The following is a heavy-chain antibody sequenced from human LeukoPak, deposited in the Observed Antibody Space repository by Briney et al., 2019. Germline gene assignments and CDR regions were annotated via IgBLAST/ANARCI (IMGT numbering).Heavy chain of an antibody. CDR2: IHHTGST. Sequence: PSETLSLTCTVSGGSISTYYWSWIRQPPGKGLEWIGYIHHTGSTYYNPSLKSRVTISVDRSKNQFSLKMSSVTAADTAVCYCARGNRVRYGSGRQDKLYYYYMDVWGKGTTVTVSS. D-gene: IGHD3-10*01. V-gene: IGHV4-59*12. CDR1: GGSISTYY. CDR3: ARGNRVRYGSGRQDKLYYYYMDV. J-gene: IGHJ6*03.